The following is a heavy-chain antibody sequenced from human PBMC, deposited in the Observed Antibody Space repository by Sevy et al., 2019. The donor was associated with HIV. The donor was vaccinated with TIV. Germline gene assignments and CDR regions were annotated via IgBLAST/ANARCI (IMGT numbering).Heavy chain of an antibody. Sequence: ASVKVSCKASGYTFTGYYMHWVRQAPGQGLEWRGWINPNRGGTNFAQKFQGRVTMTRDTSFSTAYMELGRLRSDDTAVYYCARSISAGNPDAFDIWGQGTMVTVSS. CDR3: ARSISAGNPDAFDI. CDR2: INPNRGGT. D-gene: IGHD3-3*02. CDR1: GYTFTGYY. J-gene: IGHJ3*02. V-gene: IGHV1-2*02.